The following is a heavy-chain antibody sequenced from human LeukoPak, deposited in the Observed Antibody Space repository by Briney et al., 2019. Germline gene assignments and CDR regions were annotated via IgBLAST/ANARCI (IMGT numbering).Heavy chain of an antibody. CDR2: ISSSSSYI. V-gene: IGHV3-21*01. CDR1: GFTFSSYS. Sequence: GGSLRLSCAASGFTFSSYSMNWVRQAPGKGLEWVSSISSSSSYIYYADSVKGRFTISKDNAKNSLYLQMNSLRAEDTAVYYCARDFYSSGWSEFDYWGQGTLVTVSS. CDR3: ARDFYSSGWSEFDY. J-gene: IGHJ4*02. D-gene: IGHD6-19*01.